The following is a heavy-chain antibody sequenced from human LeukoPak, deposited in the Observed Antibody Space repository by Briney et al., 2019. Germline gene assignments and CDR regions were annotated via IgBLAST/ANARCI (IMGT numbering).Heavy chain of an antibody. CDR3: ARGRGGSYKVLSGS. CDR2: INHSGST. Sequence: PSETLSLPCAVYGGSFSGYYWGWIRQPPGKGLEGSVEINHSGSTNYNPALKSRVTISVDTSKNQFSLKLSSVTAADTAVYYCARGRGGSYKVLSGSWGQGTLVTVSS. D-gene: IGHD1-26*01. CDR1: GGSFSGYY. V-gene: IGHV4-34*01. J-gene: IGHJ4*02.